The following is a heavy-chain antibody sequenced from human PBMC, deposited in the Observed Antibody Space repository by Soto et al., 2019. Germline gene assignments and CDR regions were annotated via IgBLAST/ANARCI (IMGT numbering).Heavy chain of an antibody. Sequence: EVQLLESGGGLVQPGGSLRLSCVVSGFTFGSYAMSWVRQAPEKGPEWVAILGGNGFTTYYADSVKGRFTISGDKSKSTLSLQLNSLSADDTGVYYCATALRPSLNFFYYMDAWGRGTSVTVSS. CDR3: ATALRPSLNFFYYMDA. V-gene: IGHV3-23*01. J-gene: IGHJ6*03. D-gene: IGHD2-2*01. CDR1: GFTFGSYA. CDR2: LGGNGFTT.